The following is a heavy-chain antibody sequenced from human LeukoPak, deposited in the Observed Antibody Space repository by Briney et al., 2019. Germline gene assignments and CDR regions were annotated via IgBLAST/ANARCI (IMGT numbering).Heavy chain of an antibody. CDR1: GYNFTSYW. D-gene: IGHD1-1*01. J-gene: IGHJ6*03. Sequence: KGGESLKISCKGSGYNFTSYWIGWVRQMPGKGLEWMGIIYPGDSDTRYSPSFQGQVTISADKSISTAYLQWSSLKASDTAMYYCASSLKTDYYYMDVWGKGTTVTVSS. CDR2: IYPGDSDT. V-gene: IGHV5-51*01. CDR3: ASSLKTDYYYMDV.